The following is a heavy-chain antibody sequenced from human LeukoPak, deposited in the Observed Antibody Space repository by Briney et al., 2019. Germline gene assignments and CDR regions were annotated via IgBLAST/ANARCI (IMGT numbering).Heavy chain of an antibody. V-gene: IGHV3-53*01. CDR1: GFTVSSNY. CDR3: AREDILTGFDY. J-gene: IGHJ4*02. Sequence: GGSLRLSCAASGFTVSSNYMSWVRQAPGKGLEWVSVIYSGGSTYYADSVKGRFTISRDNSKNTLYLHMNSLRAEDTAVYYCAREDILTGFDYWGQGTLVTVSS. D-gene: IGHD3-9*01. CDR2: IYSGGST.